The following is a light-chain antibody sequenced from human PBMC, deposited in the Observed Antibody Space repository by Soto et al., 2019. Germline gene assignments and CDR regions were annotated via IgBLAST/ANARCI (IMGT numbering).Light chain of an antibody. CDR3: SSFTTSTSYV. Sequence: SALPQPASLSGSPGQSIAISCTGTSSDVGGYNSVSWYQQYPGKAPKLMIHDVSNRPSGVSNRFSGSKSGNTASLTISGLQAEDEADYYCSSFTTSTSYVFGSGTKVTVL. CDR2: DVS. J-gene: IGLJ1*01. CDR1: SSDVGGYNS. V-gene: IGLV2-14*01.